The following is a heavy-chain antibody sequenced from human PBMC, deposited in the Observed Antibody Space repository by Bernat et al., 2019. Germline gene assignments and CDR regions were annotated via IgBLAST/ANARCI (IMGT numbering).Heavy chain of an antibody. V-gene: IGHV3-48*02. J-gene: IGHJ4*02. Sequence: EVQLVESGGGLVQPGGSLRLSCEASGFTFSPYSMNWVSQAPGKGLEWISYISNSGSTVYYADSVRRRFTISRDNAKNSLYLQMNSLRDEDTAVYYCARDAAGNFDYWGQGTLVTVSS. CDR1: GFTFSPYS. D-gene: IGHD6-25*01. CDR3: ARDAAGNFDY. CDR2: ISNSGSTV.